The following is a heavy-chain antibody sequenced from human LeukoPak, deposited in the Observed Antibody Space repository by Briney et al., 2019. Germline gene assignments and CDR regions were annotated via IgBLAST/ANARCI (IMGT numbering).Heavy chain of an antibody. V-gene: IGHV1-69*13. J-gene: IGHJ5*02. D-gene: IGHD5-24*01. CDR1: GGTFSNYP. CDR3: ATHTGGYNYWWFDI. Sequence: SVKVPCKASGGTFSNYPIIWVRQAPGRGLEWLGGIIPIYGTANYALMFQGRITLSAHESTATAYMELRNLTSDDTAMYFCATHTGGYNYWWFDIWGQGTLVSVSS. CDR2: IIPIYGTA.